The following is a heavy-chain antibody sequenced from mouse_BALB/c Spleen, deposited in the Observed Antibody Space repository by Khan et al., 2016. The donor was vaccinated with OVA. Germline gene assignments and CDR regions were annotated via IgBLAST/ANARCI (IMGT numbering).Heavy chain of an antibody. D-gene: IGHD2-14*01. CDR1: GDSITSGY. V-gene: IGHV3-8*02. Sequence: EVQLQESGPSLVKPSQTLSLTCSVTGDSITSGYWSWIRKFPGNKLEYMGYMIYTGYTDYNPSLKSRIAITPHTSKKQYYLQLNSMSAEDTATYYCARSTYRYAFAYWGQGTLVTVSA. CDR3: ARSTYRYAFAY. CDR2: MIYTGYT. J-gene: IGHJ3*01.